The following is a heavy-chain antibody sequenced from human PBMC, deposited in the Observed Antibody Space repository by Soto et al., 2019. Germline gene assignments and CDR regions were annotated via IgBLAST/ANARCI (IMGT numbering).Heavy chain of an antibody. CDR3: ARGIGDGYNLDY. V-gene: IGHV3-30-3*01. D-gene: IGHD5-12*01. CDR2: ISYDGNNN. J-gene: IGHJ4*02. Sequence: QVQLVESGGGVVQPGTSLRLSCAVSGFTFRSYATHWVRQAPGGGLEWVALISYDGNNNYYADSAKGRFTISRDTFKNTLFLQMNSLRREDTAMYYCARGIGDGYNLDYWGQGTLVTVSS. CDR1: GFTFRSYA.